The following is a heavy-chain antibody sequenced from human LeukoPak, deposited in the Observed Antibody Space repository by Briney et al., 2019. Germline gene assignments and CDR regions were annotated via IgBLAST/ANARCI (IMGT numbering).Heavy chain of an antibody. CDR2: IHRSGSP. CDR3: AREILGGFNPGAY. D-gene: IGHD1-14*01. Sequence: SETLSLTCTASLDSTTSNFWSWVRQPPGKGLEWIGEIHRSGSPNYNPSLQSRVTISIDRSRNQIVLELSSVTAADTAVYYCAREILGGFNPGAYWGQGTLVTVSS. V-gene: IGHV4-4*02. CDR1: LDSTTSNF. J-gene: IGHJ4*02.